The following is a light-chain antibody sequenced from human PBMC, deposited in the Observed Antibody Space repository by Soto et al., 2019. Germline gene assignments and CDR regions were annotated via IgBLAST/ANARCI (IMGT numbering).Light chain of an antibody. CDR3: QQYNNWLLT. J-gene: IGKJ4*01. CDR1: QSVTSN. V-gene: IGKV3-15*01. CDR2: GAS. Sequence: EIVLTQSPGTLSLSPGERATLSCSASQSVTSNYLAWYQQKHGQAPRLLIYGASTRATGIPARFSGSGSGTEFTLTISSLQSEDFAVYYCQQYNNWLLTFGGGTKVDIK.